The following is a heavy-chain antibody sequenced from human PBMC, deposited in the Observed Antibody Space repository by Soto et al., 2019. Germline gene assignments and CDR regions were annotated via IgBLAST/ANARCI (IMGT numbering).Heavy chain of an antibody. CDR3: AKDRMGAGVRGYFDY. CDR2: TIYDGSTK. Sequence: QVQLVESGGGVVQPGRSLRLSCAASGFTFSSYGMHWVSQAPGKGLEWVAVTIYDGSTKYYADSVKGRFTISRDNSKSTLYLQMNSRRAEDTAVYYCAKDRMGAGVRGYFDYWGQGTLVTVSS. V-gene: IGHV3-30*18. J-gene: IGHJ4*02. D-gene: IGHD3-10*01. CDR1: GFTFSSYG.